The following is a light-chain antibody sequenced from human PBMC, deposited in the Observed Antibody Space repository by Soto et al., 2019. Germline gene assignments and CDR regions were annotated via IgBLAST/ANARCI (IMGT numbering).Light chain of an antibody. CDR3: QSYDSSLSGSYV. J-gene: IGLJ1*01. CDR2: GNS. Sequence: QSVLTQPPSVSGVSGQRVTISCTGVSSNIGAGYDVHWYQQLPGRAPKLLIYGNSNRPSGVPDRFSGSKSGTSASLAITGLQAEDEADYYCQSYDSSLSGSYVFGTGTKLTVL. CDR1: SSNIGAGYD. V-gene: IGLV1-40*01.